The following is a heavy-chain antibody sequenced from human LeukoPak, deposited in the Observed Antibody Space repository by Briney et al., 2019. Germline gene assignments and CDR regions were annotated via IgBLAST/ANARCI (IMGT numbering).Heavy chain of an antibody. CDR1: GFTFSSYS. Sequence: GGSLRLSCAASGFTFSSYSMTWVRQAPGKGLEWVSNIRSNGGDTYYADSVKGRFSISRDNAKNTLYLEMNSLRAEDTAVYYCAKGGYTTWFDPWGQGTLVTVSS. CDR3: AKGGYTTWFDP. J-gene: IGHJ5*02. D-gene: IGHD2-15*01. CDR2: IRSNGGDT. V-gene: IGHV3-23*01.